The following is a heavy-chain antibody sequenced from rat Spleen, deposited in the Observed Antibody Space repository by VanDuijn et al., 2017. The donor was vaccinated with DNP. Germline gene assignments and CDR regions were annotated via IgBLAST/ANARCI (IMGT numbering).Heavy chain of an antibody. V-gene: IGHV5-7*01. D-gene: IGHD1-10*01. CDR2: IIYDGSST. CDR1: GFTFSDYA. J-gene: IGHJ4*01. CDR3: ATLENNSGYAMDA. Sequence: EVQLVESGGGLVQPGRSLKLSCAASGFTFSDYAMAWVRQSPKKGLEWVATIIYDGSSTYYRDSVKGRFTISRDNAKSTLYLQMDSLRSEDTATYYCATLENNSGYAMDAWGQGTSVTVSS.